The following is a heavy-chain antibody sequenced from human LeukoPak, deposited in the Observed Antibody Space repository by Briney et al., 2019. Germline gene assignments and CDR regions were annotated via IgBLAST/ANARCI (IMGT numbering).Heavy chain of an antibody. Sequence: SETLSLTCTVSGGSISSYYWSWIRQPPGKGLEWIGYIYTSGSTNYNPSLRSRVTISVDTSKNQFSLKLSSVTAADTAVFYCARHFAVGSNYYYYMDVWGKGTTVTVSS. CDR2: IYTSGST. D-gene: IGHD3-3*02. CDR1: GGSISSYY. CDR3: ARHFAVGSNYYYYMDV. V-gene: IGHV4-4*09. J-gene: IGHJ6*03.